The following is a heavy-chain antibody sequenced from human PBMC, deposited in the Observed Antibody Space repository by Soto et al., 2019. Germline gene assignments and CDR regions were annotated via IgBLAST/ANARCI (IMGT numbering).Heavy chain of an antibody. CDR1: GGTFSSYA. J-gene: IGHJ4*02. D-gene: IGHD6-13*01. V-gene: IGHV1-69*13. CDR2: IIPIFGTA. CDR3: ARVSGVYSSSWYYFDY. Sequence: ASVKVSCKASGGTFSSYAISWVRQAPGQGLEWMGGIIPIFGTANYAQKFQGRVTITADESTSTAYMELSSLRSEDTAVYYCARVSGVYSSSWYYFDYWGQGTLVTVSS.